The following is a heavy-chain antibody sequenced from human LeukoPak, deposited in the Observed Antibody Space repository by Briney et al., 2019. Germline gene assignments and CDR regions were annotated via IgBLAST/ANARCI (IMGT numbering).Heavy chain of an antibody. J-gene: IGHJ4*02. D-gene: IGHD4-23*01. CDR3: ARHDYGGKLND. CDR2: IYASGST. CDR1: GGSISSYY. V-gene: IGHV4-4*09. Sequence: SETLSLTCTVSGGSISSYYWSWIRQPPGKGLEWIGYIYASGSTNYNPSLKSRVTMSLDTSKNQFSLKLSSVTAADTAVYYCARHDYGGKLNDWGQGTLVTVSS.